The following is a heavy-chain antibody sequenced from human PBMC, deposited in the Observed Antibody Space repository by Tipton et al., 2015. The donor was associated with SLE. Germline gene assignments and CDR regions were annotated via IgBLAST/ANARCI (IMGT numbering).Heavy chain of an antibody. CDR2: IYSGGST. Sequence: SPRLSCAASGFTVSSNYMSWVRQAPGKGLEWVSVIYSGGSTYYADSVKGRFTISRDNSKNTLYLQMNSLRAEDTAVYYCARDAGDAYFDYWGQGILVTVSS. CDR1: GFTVSSNY. V-gene: IGHV3-53*01. CDR3: ARDAGDAYFDY. D-gene: IGHD7-27*01. J-gene: IGHJ4*02.